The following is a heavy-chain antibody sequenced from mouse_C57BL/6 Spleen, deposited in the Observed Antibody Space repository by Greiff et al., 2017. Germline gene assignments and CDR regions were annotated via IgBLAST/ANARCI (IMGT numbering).Heavy chain of an antibody. CDR1: GYTFTSYW. Sequence: QVQLQQPGAELVKPGASVKLSCKASGYTFTSYWMHWVKQRPGRGLEWIGRIDPNSGGTKYNEKFKSKATLTVDKPSSTAYMQLSSLTSEDSAVYYCAREGLITTVVEASSFAYWGQGTLVTVSA. CDR2: IDPNSGGT. J-gene: IGHJ3*01. D-gene: IGHD1-1*01. V-gene: IGHV1-72*01. CDR3: AREGLITTVVEASSFAY.